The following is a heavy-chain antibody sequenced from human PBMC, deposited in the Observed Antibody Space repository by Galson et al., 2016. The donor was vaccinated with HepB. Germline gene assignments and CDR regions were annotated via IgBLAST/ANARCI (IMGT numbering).Heavy chain of an antibody. D-gene: IGHD2-21*01. CDR1: GFTFSTYA. CDR3: VEELVATGAVVGDY. V-gene: IGHV3-23*01. CDR2: ISNSGGIT. J-gene: IGHJ4*02. Sequence: LRLSCAASGFTFSTYAMGWVRQAPGKGLEWVSAISNSGGITYYADSVKGRFTISRDNSKDTLYLQMNSLRVEDTALYYCVEELVATGAVVGDYWGQGTLVSVSS.